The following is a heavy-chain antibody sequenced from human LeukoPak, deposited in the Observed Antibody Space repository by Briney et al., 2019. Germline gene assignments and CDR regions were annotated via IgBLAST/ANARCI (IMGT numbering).Heavy chain of an antibody. V-gene: IGHV3-23*01. CDR2: FSGSGGST. CDR3: AKDTLMYYYGSGSYFYFPNWFDP. Sequence: GGSLRLSCAASGFTFSSYAMSWVRQAPGKGLECISGFSGSGGSTYYADSVKGRFTISRDNSKNTLYLQMNSLRAEDTAVYYCAKDTLMYYYGSGSYFYFPNWFDPWGQGTLVTVSS. D-gene: IGHD3-10*01. J-gene: IGHJ5*02. CDR1: GFTFSSYA.